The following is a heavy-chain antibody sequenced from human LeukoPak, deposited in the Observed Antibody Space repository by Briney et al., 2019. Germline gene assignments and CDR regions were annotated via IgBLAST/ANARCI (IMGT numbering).Heavy chain of an antibody. CDR2: ISDSGGST. D-gene: IGHD3-9*01. CDR1: GFTLGSQA. J-gene: IGHJ4*02. V-gene: IGHV3-23*01. Sequence: PGGSLRLSCVASGFTLGSQAMSWVRQAPGKGLEWVSGISDSGGSTFYADSVKGRFTISRDNSKNILYLQMNSLRADDTAVYYCAKVSESNYDILTGYYTPYYFDYWGQGTLVTVSS. CDR3: AKVSESNYDILTGYYTPYYFDY.